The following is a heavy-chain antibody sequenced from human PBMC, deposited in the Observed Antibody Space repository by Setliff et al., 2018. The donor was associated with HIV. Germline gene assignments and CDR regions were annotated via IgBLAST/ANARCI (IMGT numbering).Heavy chain of an antibody. CDR2: IDSSGTT. CDR3: ARQGYDYVWGSYRPPLGAFDI. CDR1: GGSFGVYR. V-gene: IGHV4-4*07. D-gene: IGHD3-16*02. Sequence: PSETLSLTCTISGGSFGVYRWSWIRQSAGRGLEWIGRIDSSGTTDYKPSLKGRVAISVDTSKNQFSLKLSSVTAADTAVYYCARQGYDYVWGSYRPPLGAFDIWGQGTMVTVSS. J-gene: IGHJ3*02.